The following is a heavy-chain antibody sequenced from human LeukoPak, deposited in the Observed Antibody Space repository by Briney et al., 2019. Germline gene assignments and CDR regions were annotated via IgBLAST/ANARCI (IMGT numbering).Heavy chain of an antibody. CDR2: IYYSGST. CDR3: ARKLLEEQWLAFYYYMDV. D-gene: IGHD6-19*01. CDR1: GGSISSSSYY. V-gene: IGHV4-39*01. J-gene: IGHJ6*03. Sequence: SETLSLTCTVSGGSISSSSYYWGWIRQPPGKGLVWFGSIYYSGSTYYNPSLKSRVTISVDTSKNQFSLKLSSVTAADTAVYYCARKLLEEQWLAFYYYMDVWGKGTTVTVSS.